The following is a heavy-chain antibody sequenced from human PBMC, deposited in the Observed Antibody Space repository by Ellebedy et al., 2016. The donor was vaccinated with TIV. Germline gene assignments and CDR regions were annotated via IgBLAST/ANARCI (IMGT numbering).Heavy chain of an antibody. J-gene: IGHJ4*02. D-gene: IGHD6-19*01. CDR2: ISAYNGNT. Sequence: ASVKVSCKASGYTFTSYGISWVRQAPGQGLEWMGWISAYNGNTNYAQKLQGRVTMTTDTSTSTAYMELRSLRSDDTAVYYCARTADLFIAVAGTDVPGIVDYWGQGTLVTVSS. CDR3: ARTADLFIAVAGTDVPGIVDY. V-gene: IGHV1-18*04. CDR1: GYTFTSYG.